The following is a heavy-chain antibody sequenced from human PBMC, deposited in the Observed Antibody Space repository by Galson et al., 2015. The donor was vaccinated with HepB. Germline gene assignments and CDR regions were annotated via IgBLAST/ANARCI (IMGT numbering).Heavy chain of an antibody. V-gene: IGHV3-30*02. CDR3: AKRGLYCSGGSCYKQDAFDI. CDR1: GFTFSSYG. Sequence: SLRLSCAASGFTFSSYGMHWVRQAPGKGLEWVAFIQYDGSYKYYADSVKGRFTISRDNSKNTLYLQMNSLRAEDTAVFYCAKRGLYCSGGSCYKQDAFDIWGQGTMVTVSS. D-gene: IGHD2-15*01. J-gene: IGHJ3*02. CDR2: IQYDGSYK.